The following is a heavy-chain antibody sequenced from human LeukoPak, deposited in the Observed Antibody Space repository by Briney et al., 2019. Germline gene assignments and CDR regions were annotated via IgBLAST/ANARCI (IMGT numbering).Heavy chain of an antibody. CDR3: AKALWFGEPRPFDAFDI. CDR1: GFTFDDYA. V-gene: IGHV3-9*01. D-gene: IGHD3-10*01. Sequence: GGSLRLSCAASGFTFDDYAMHWVRQAPGKGLEWVSGISWNSGSIGYADSVKGRFAISRDNAKNSLYLQMNSLRAEDTALYYCAKALWFGEPRPFDAFDIWGQGTMVTVSS. J-gene: IGHJ3*02. CDR2: ISWNSGSI.